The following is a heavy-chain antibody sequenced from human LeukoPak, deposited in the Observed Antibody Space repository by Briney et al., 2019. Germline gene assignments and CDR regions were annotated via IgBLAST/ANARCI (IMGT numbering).Heavy chain of an antibody. J-gene: IGHJ3*02. CDR3: AKGKGSSSWSVIPDAFDI. CDR1: GFTFDDYA. Sequence: PGRSLRLSCAASGFTFDDYAMHWVRQASGKGLEWVSGISWNSGSIGYADSVKGRFTISRDNAKNSLYLQMNSLRAEDTALYYCAKGKGSSSWSVIPDAFDIWGQGTMVTVSS. V-gene: IGHV3-9*01. D-gene: IGHD6-13*01. CDR2: ISWNSGSI.